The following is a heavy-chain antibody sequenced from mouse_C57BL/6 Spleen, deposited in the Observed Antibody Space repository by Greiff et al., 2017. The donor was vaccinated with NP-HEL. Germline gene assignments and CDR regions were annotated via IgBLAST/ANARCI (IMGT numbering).Heavy chain of an antibody. V-gene: IGHV5-17*01. D-gene: IGHD1-2*01. CDR2: ISSGSSTI. J-gene: IGHJ2*01. CDR1: GFTFSDYG. Sequence: EVQLVESGGGLVKPGGSLKLSCAASGFTFSDYGMHWVRQAPEKGLEWVAYISSGSSTIYYADTVKGRFTISRDNAKNTLFLQMTSLRSEDTAMYYCARGYVYFDDWGQGTTLTVSS. CDR3: ARGYVYFDD.